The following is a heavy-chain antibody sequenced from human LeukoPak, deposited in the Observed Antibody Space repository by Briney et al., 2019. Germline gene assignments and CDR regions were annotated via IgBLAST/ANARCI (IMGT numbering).Heavy chain of an antibody. CDR3: AAPSDVLTGNYAFDY. Sequence: GGSLRLSCAASGFTFSRYGMHWVRQAPGKGLDWVAFIRYDGSSKDYADSVRGRFTISRDNSKNTLHLQMNSLRNEDTAGYYCAAPSDVLTGNYAFDYGGQGTLVTVSS. J-gene: IGHJ4*02. D-gene: IGHD3-9*01. V-gene: IGHV3-30*02. CDR1: GFTFSRYG. CDR2: IRYDGSSK.